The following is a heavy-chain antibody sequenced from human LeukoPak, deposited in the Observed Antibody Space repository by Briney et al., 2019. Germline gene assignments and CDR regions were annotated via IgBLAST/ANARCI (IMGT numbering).Heavy chain of an antibody. CDR3: ARGRSIDY. CDR2: INHSGST. V-gene: IGHV4-34*01. J-gene: IGHJ4*02. Sequence: SLTXAXXGGSFSGYYWSWIRQPPGKGLEWIGEINHSGSTNYNPSLKSRVTISVDTSKNQFSLKLSSVTAADTAVYYCARGRSIDYWGQGTLVTVSS. CDR1: GGSFSGYY.